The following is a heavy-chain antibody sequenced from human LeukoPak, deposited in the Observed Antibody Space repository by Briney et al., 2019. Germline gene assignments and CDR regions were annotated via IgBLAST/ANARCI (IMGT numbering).Heavy chain of an antibody. CDR2: ISGGGDTT. D-gene: IGHD5-18*01. J-gene: IGHJ4*02. CDR3: ARGTGNTAMVSY. CDR1: EFTFSSYE. V-gene: IGHV3-48*03. Sequence: SGGSLRLSCSASEFTFSSYEMNWVRQAPGKGLEWVSYISGGGDTTLYADSVKGRFTTSRDNAKNSLYLQLTSLRAEDTAVYYCARGTGNTAMVSYWGQGILVTVSS.